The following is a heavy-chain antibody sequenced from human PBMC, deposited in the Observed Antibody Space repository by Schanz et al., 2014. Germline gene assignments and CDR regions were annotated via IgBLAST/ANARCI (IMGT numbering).Heavy chain of an antibody. J-gene: IGHJ5*01. CDR3: ARDSDVSKYNLFDS. CDR1: GYTFTTYG. V-gene: IGHV1-2*06. Sequence: QVQLVQSGSEVKKPGASVKVSCKASGYTFTTYGISWVRQAPGQGLEWMGRINPNSGGTNYAQKFQGRVTMTRDTSISTVYMELTRLTFDDTAIYYCARDSDVSKYNLFDSGG. CDR2: INPNSGGT.